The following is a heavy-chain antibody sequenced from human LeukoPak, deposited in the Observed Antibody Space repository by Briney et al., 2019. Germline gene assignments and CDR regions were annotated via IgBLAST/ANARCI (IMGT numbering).Heavy chain of an antibody. Sequence: SETLSLTCTVSGGSISSSSYYWGWIRQPPGKGLEWIGSIYYSGSTYYNPSLKSRVTISVDTSKNQFSLKLSSVTAADTAVYYCARDCGCNYYYYYGMDVWGQGTTVTVSS. CDR3: ARDCGCNYYYYYGMDV. J-gene: IGHJ6*02. CDR1: GGSISSSSYY. D-gene: IGHD6-19*01. V-gene: IGHV4-39*07. CDR2: IYYSGST.